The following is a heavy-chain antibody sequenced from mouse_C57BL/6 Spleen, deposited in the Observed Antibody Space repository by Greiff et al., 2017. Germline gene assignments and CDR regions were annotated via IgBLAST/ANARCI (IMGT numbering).Heavy chain of an antibody. CDR3: ARAQTAQVYYFDY. CDR2: IYPGDGAT. D-gene: IGHD3-2*02. J-gene: IGHJ2*01. V-gene: IGHV1-82*01. Sequence: QVQLKESGPELVKPGASVKISCKASGYAFSSSWMNWVKQRPGKGLEWIGRIYPGDGATNYNGKFKGKATLTADKSSSTAYMQLSSLTSEDSAVYFCARAQTAQVYYFDYWGQGTTLTVSS. CDR1: GYAFSSSW.